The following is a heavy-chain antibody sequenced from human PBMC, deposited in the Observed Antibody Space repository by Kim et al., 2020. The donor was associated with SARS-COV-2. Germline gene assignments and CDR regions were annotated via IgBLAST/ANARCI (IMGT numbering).Heavy chain of an antibody. V-gene: IGHV4-34*01. CDR2: INHSGST. J-gene: IGHJ4*02. CDR3: ARGLSQSPQSSTSCYGGGCYFDY. CDR1: GGSFSGYY. D-gene: IGHD2-2*01. Sequence: SETLSLTCAVYGGSFSGYYWSWIRQPPGKGLEWIGEINHSGSTNYNPSLKSRVTISVDTSKNQFSLKLSSVTAADTAVYYCARGLSQSPQSSTSCYGGGCYFDYWGQGTLVTVSS.